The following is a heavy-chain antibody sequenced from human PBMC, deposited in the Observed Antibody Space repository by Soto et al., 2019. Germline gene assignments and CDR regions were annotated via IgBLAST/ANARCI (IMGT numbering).Heavy chain of an antibody. Sequence: EVQLVESGGGLVQPGGSLRLSCAASGFTFSSYWMHWVRQAPGKGLVWVSRINSDGSSTSYADSVKGRFTIPRDNAKNTLYLQMNSLRAEDTAVYYCVRTSLVMAAATREDYWGQGTLVTVSS. V-gene: IGHV3-74*01. J-gene: IGHJ4*02. CDR1: GFTFSSYW. CDR3: VRTSLVMAAATREDY. D-gene: IGHD2-15*01. CDR2: INSDGSST.